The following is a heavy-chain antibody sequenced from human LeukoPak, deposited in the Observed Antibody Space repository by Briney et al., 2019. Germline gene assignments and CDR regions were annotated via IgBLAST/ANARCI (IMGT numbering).Heavy chain of an antibody. J-gene: IGHJ4*02. CDR3: ARVGRGDHTWGSYSFDY. CDR1: DTSISSYY. D-gene: IGHD3-16*01. Sequence: SETLSLTCTVSDTSISSYYWSWIRQPPGKGLEWIGYISYTGNTNYNPSLKSRVTISLDTSKTQFSLQLSSVTAADTAVHYCARVGRGDHTWGSYSFDYWGQGTLVTVSS. V-gene: IGHV4-59*01. CDR2: ISYTGNT.